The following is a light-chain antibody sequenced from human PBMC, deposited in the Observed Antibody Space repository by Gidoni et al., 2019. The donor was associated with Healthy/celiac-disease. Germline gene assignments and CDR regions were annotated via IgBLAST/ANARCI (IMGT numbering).Light chain of an antibody. Sequence: DIQLTQSPSFLSASVGDRVTITCRASQGISSYLAWYQQKPGKAPKLLIYAASTLQSGVPSRFSGGGSGTEFTLTISSLQPEDFATYYCQQLNSYPLMYTFGQGTKLEIK. J-gene: IGKJ2*01. V-gene: IGKV1-9*01. CDR2: AAS. CDR1: QGISSY. CDR3: QQLNSYPLMYT.